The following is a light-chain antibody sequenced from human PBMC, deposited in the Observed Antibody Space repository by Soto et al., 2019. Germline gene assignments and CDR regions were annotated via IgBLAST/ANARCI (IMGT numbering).Light chain of an antibody. Sequence: EIVLTQSPGTLSLSPGGRATLSCRASQTVSSNYLAWYQQKPGQAPRLLIYGASTRATGIPARFSGSGSGTEFTLTISSLQSEDFAVYYCQQRSNWPPSITFGQGTQLEIK. V-gene: IGKV3D-20*02. CDR1: QTVSSN. CDR3: QQRSNWPPSIT. J-gene: IGKJ5*01. CDR2: GAS.